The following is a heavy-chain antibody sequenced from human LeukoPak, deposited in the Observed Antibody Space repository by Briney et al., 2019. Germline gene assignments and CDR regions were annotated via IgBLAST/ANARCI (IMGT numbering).Heavy chain of an antibody. CDR3: ARDRGYCTNGVCYTGDAFDI. Sequence: SETLSLTCTVSGGSISSYYWSWIRQPPGKGLECIGYIYYSGSTNYNPSLKSRVTISVDTSKNQLSLKLSSVTAADTAGYYCARDRGYCTNGVCYTGDAFDIWGQGTMVTVSS. V-gene: IGHV4-59*01. CDR2: IYYSGST. J-gene: IGHJ3*02. CDR1: GGSISSYY. D-gene: IGHD2-8*01.